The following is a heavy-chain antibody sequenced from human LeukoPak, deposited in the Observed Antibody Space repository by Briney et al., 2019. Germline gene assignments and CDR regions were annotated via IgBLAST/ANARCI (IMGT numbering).Heavy chain of an antibody. CDR3: ARDSQEFFQH. J-gene: IGHJ1*01. CDR2: SSGDGGST. Sequence: GGSLRLSCAASGFTFDNYAIHWVRQGPGKGLEWVSLSSGDGGSTYYADSMKGRFTISRDNSKNSLYLQMNSLRTEDTALYYCARDSQEFFQHWGQGTLVTVSS. V-gene: IGHV3-43*02. CDR1: GFTFDNYA.